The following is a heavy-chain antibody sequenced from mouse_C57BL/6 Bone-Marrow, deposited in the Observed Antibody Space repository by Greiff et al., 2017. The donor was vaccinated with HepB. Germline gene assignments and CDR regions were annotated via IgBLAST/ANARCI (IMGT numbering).Heavy chain of an antibody. CDR3: ARRITTVVATKYFDV. CDR1: GFTFSSYG. D-gene: IGHD1-1*01. CDR2: ISSGGSYT. Sequence: EVMLVESGGDLVKPGGSLKLSCAASGFTFSSYGMSWVRQTPDKRLEWVATISSGGSYTYYPDSVKGRFTISRDNAKNTLYLQRSSLKSKDTAMYYWARRITTVVATKYFDVWGTGTTVTVSS. V-gene: IGHV5-6*02. J-gene: IGHJ1*03.